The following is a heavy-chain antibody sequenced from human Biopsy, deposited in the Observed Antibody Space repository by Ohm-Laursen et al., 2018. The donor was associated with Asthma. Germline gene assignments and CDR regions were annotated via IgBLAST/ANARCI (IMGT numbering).Heavy chain of an antibody. V-gene: IGHV4-39*01. J-gene: IGHJ4*02. CDR1: GGSITSSSYY. Sequence: SDTLSLTCTVSGGSITSSSYYWGWIRQPPGKGMEWIGSMYQSGSPYYHPSLKSRATISVDTSKNQLSLKMSSVTAADTAVYFCVRHQYSSSWSTFDYWGQGALVTVSS. CDR2: MYQSGSP. CDR3: VRHQYSSSWSTFDY. D-gene: IGHD3-22*01.